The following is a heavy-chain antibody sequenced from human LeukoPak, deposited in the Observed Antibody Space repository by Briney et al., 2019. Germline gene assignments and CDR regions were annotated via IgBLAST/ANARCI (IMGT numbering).Heavy chain of an antibody. Sequence: ASVKVSCKASGYTFTGYYMHWVRQAPGQGLEWMGWINPNSGGTNYAQKFQGRVTMTRDTSISTAYMELSRLRSDDTAVYYCARALRIVVVPAAMGLGYWGQGTLVTVSS. J-gene: IGHJ4*02. V-gene: IGHV1-2*02. D-gene: IGHD2-2*01. CDR1: GYTFTGYY. CDR3: ARALRIVVVPAAMGLGY. CDR2: INPNSGGT.